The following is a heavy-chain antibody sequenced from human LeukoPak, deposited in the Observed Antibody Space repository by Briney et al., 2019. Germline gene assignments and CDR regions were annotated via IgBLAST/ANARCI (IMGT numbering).Heavy chain of an antibody. V-gene: IGHV3-23*01. Sequence: PGGSLRLSCAASGFTFSDFGMNWVRQAPGKGLEWVAAINGTGSTTYHADSVKGRFTISRDNSKNTLYLQMNSLRSEDTATYYCCDGMDVWGQGTTVAVSS. CDR2: INGTGSTT. CDR3: CDGMDV. CDR1: GFTFSDFG. J-gene: IGHJ6*02.